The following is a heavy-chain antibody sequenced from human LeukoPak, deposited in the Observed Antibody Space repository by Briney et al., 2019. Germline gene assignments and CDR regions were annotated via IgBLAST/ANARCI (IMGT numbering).Heavy chain of an antibody. CDR1: GFTFDDYA. CDR2: ISWNSGSI. Sequence: LPGRSLRLSCAASGFTFDDYAMHWVRQAPGKGLEWVSGISWNSGSIGYADSVKGRFTISRDNSKNTLYLQMNSLRAEDTALYYCAKDSYSSGWYPYYYYGMDVWGQGTTVTVSS. J-gene: IGHJ6*02. CDR3: AKDSYSSGWYPYYYYGMDV. D-gene: IGHD6-19*01. V-gene: IGHV3-9*01.